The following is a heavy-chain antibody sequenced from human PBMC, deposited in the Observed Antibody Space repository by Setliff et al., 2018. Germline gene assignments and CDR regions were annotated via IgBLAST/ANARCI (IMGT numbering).Heavy chain of an antibody. J-gene: IGHJ6*03. CDR1: GGSINSRTYY. CDR2: IYTSWST. CDR3: ARASSGWYSAYYYYMDV. Sequence: SETLSLTCTVSGGSINSRTYYWSWIRQPAGKELEWIGQIYTSWSTNYNPSLKSRVTISLDTSKNQFSLRLTSVTAADTAVYYCARASSGWYSAYYYYMDVWGKGTTVTVSS. D-gene: IGHD6-19*01. V-gene: IGHV4-61*09.